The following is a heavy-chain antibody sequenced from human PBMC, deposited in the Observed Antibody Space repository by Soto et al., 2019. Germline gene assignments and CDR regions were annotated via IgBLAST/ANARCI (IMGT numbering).Heavy chain of an antibody. CDR1: GGSLSSFY. CDR2: IYYSGSN. V-gene: IGHV4-59*01. CDR3: AAIPSYGAWRRYFDY. Sequence: SETLSLTCTVSGGSLSSFYSCWIRQPPGKGLAWIGYIYYSGSNNSHPSLRSRVTISVDKAKNLFSLKLSSGTAADTAVYYCAAIPSYGAWRRYFDYWGQGTLVTVSS. D-gene: IGHD3-10*01. J-gene: IGHJ4*02.